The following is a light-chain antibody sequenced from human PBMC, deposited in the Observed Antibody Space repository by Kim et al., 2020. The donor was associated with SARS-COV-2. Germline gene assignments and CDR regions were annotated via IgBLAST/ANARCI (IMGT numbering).Light chain of an antibody. CDR3: QSRDSGGKVV. Sequence: SSELTQDPVVSVALGQTVRITCQGDSLRSYYATWYQQKPRQAPVLVIYGRNNRPSGIPDRFSGPASGNTASLTISGTQAEDEADFYCQSRDSGGKVVFGGGTQLTVL. J-gene: IGLJ2*01. CDR1: SLRSYY. V-gene: IGLV3-19*01. CDR2: GRN.